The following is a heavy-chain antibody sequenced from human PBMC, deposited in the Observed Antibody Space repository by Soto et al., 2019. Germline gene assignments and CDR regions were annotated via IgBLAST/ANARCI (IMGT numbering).Heavy chain of an antibody. CDR3: ARRLQLFPFDS. Sequence: QLQLQESGPGLVKSSETLSLTCSVSGGSFSSSASDWAWIRQPPGGRLEWIGSISYSGNTYYNPSLTSRVNISADTSKNQFSLSLSPVTAADTAVYYCARRLQLFPFDSWGQGTLVTVAS. CDR2: ISYSGNT. D-gene: IGHD2-2*01. CDR1: GGSFSSSASD. J-gene: IGHJ4*02. V-gene: IGHV4-39*01.